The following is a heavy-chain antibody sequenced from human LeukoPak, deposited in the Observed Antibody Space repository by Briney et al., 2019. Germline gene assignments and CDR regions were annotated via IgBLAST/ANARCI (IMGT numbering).Heavy chain of an antibody. V-gene: IGHV3-23*01. J-gene: IGHJ4*02. CDR2: VIGSGGST. CDR1: GFTFSAYS. Sequence: PGGSLRLSCTASGFTFSAYSMNWVRQAPGEGLEWVSGVIGSGGSTNYADSVKGRLTISRDNSQNTLYLQMDSLRAEDTAVYYCTKGHETMIVPDYWGQGTLVTVSS. CDR3: TKGHETMIVPDY. D-gene: IGHD3-22*01.